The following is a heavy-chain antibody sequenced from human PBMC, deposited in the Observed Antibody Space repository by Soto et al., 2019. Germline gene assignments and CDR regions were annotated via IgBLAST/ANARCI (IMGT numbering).Heavy chain of an antibody. CDR1: GGTLSSYA. CDR2: IIPIFGTA. CDR3: ARDPSYYYDSSGDPFDY. J-gene: IGHJ4*02. Sequence: QVQLVQSGAEVKKPGSSVKVSCKASGGTLSSYAISWVRQAPGQGLEWMGGIIPIFGTANYAQKFQGRVTITADESTSTAYMELSSLRSEDTAVYYCARDPSYYYDSSGDPFDYWGQGTLVTVSS. V-gene: IGHV1-69*01. D-gene: IGHD3-22*01.